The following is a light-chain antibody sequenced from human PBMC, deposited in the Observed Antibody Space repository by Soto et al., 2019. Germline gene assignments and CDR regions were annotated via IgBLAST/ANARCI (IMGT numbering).Light chain of an antibody. V-gene: IGLV2-14*01. Sequence: QSALTHPASVSGSPGQSITISCTGSNSDVGAYNYVSWYQQHPGKAPKLIIYEVSNRPSGVSHRFSGSKSGNTASLTISGLQADDEADYYCASYTISSTRVFGGGTQLTVL. CDR1: NSDVGAYNY. J-gene: IGLJ3*02. CDR2: EVS. CDR3: ASYTISSTRV.